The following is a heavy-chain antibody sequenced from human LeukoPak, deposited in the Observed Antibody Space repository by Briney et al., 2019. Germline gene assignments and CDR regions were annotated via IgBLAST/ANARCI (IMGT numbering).Heavy chain of an antibody. V-gene: IGHV4-59*01. Sequence: SETLSLTCTASGASINSYYWGWVRQPPTKELEWIGYVYPSGDTNDNPSVRGRVTMSLDTSKNQFSLRLTSVTAADTAVYYCARAVSAPRNTMYYFDNWGQGILVTVSS. CDR3: ARAVSAPRNTMYYFDN. CDR2: VYPSGDT. CDR1: GASINSYY. J-gene: IGHJ4*02. D-gene: IGHD1/OR15-1a*01.